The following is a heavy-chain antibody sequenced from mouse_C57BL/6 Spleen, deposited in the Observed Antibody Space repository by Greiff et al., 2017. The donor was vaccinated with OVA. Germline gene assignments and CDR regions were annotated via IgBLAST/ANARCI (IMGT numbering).Heavy chain of an antibody. CDR3: ARLGDYSNYGYAMDY. CDR1: GYTFTSYW. CDR2: IDPSDSYT. Sequence: QVQLQQPGAELVMPGASVKLSCKASGYTFTSYWMHWVKQRPGQGLEWIGEIDPSDSYTNYNQKFKGKSTLTVDKSSSTAYMQLSSLTSEDSAVYYCARLGDYSNYGYAMDYWGQGTSVTVSS. D-gene: IGHD2-5*01. V-gene: IGHV1-69*01. J-gene: IGHJ4*01.